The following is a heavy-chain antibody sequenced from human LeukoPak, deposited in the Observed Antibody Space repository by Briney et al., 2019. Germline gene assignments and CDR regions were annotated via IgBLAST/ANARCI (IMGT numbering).Heavy chain of an antibody. J-gene: IGHJ4*02. V-gene: IGHV4-4*07. Sequence: SETLSLTCTVFGGSISSYYWSWLRQPAGKGLEWIARMYTSGSTNYNPSLKSRVTMSVDTSKNQFSLKLSSVTAADTAVYYCARDTGYYFGSGNYLYYFDYWGQGTLVTVSS. CDR2: MYTSGST. CDR3: ARDTGYYFGSGNYLYYFDY. D-gene: IGHD3-10*01. CDR1: GGSISSYY.